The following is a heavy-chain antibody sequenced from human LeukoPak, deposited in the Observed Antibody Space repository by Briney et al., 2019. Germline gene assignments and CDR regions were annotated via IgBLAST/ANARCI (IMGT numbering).Heavy chain of an antibody. V-gene: IGHV3-30*18. J-gene: IGHJ3*02. CDR1: VVTFSRVI. CDR3: AKSMSSTRFDDAFDI. Sequence: VRALRLSSAASVVTFSRVITQCVSAGPEERVEWVALIAFDGSNKYSADSVSGRFTISRDNSKHTLYLQMNALRAEDTALYYCAKSMSSTRFDDAFDIWGQGTMVTVSS. D-gene: IGHD2-2*01. CDR2: IAFDGSNK.